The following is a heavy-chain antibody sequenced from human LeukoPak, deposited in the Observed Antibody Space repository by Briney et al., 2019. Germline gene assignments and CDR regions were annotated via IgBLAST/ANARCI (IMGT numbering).Heavy chain of an antibody. CDR2: TNPNDGDT. D-gene: IGHD2-2*01. CDR3: ARANFLYCSSSTCLFDY. V-gene: IGHV1-2*02. Sequence: ASVKVSCKASGYTLTDYYMHWVRQAPGQGFEWMGWTNPNDGDTNYAQKFQGRVTMTRDTSISTAHMEVSRLRSDDTAVYYCARANFLYCSSSTCLFDYWGQGTLVTVSS. CDR1: GYTLTDYY. J-gene: IGHJ4*02.